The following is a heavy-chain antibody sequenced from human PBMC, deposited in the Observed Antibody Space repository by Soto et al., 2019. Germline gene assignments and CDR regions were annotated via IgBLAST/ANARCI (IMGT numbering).Heavy chain of an antibody. CDR1: GGTFSSYA. D-gene: IGHD2-2*01. CDR2: ISYDGSNK. J-gene: IGHJ4*02. V-gene: IGHV3-30-3*01. CDR3: ARDRGGSYQLLYYFDY. Sequence: QVQLVQSGAEVKKPGSSVKVSCKASGGTFSSYAMHWVRQAPGKGLEWVAVISYDGSNKYYADSVKGRFTISRDNSKNTLYLQMNSLRAEDTAVYYCARDRGGSYQLLYYFDYWGQGTLVTVSS.